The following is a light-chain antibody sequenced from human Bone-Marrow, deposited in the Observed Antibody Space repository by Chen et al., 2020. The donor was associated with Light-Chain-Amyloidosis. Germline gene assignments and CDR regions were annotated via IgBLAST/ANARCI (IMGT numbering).Light chain of an antibody. J-gene: IGLJ2*01. CDR2: QDE. CDR1: RLGHRY. Sequence: SYELTQPLSVSVSLGQTASITCSGDRLGHRYAYWYRQKPGQYPVLVIYQDEKRPSGIPERFSGSNSGSAATLTISGTQAVDEADYYCQAWDNSAAVFGGGTKLTVL. V-gene: IGLV3-1*01. CDR3: QAWDNSAAV.